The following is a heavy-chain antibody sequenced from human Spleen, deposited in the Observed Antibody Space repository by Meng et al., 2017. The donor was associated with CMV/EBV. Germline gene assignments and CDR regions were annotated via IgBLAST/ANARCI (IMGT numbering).Heavy chain of an antibody. D-gene: IGHD2-21*01. J-gene: IGHJ3*01. V-gene: IGHV3-23*05. Sequence: GESLKISCAASGFTFRSYWISWVRQAPGKGLEWVSTMYYGASGTYYADSVKGRFTVSRDNSKNTLYLQMDSLRAEDTALYYCASIVVNDAFDLWGQGTMVTVSS. CDR1: GFTFRSYW. CDR2: MYYGASGT. CDR3: ASIVVNDAFDL.